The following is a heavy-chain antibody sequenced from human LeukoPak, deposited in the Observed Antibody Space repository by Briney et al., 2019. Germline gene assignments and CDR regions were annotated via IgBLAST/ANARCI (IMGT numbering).Heavy chain of an antibody. Sequence: ASVKVSCKASGYTFTSYAMHWVRQAPGQRLEWMGWINAGNGNTKYSQKFQGRVTITRDTSASTAYMELSSLRSEDTAVYYCATTPQYDFWSGYYANRDYYYYMDVWGKGTTVTVSS. J-gene: IGHJ6*03. V-gene: IGHV1-3*01. CDR3: ATTPQYDFWSGYYANRDYYYYMDV. D-gene: IGHD3-3*01. CDR1: GYTFTSYA. CDR2: INAGNGNT.